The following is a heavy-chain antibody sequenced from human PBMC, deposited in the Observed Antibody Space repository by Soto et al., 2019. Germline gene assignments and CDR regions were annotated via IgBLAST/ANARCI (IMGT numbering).Heavy chain of an antibody. CDR2: ISVYTGNT. CDR3: AKERCTTGNTYTHHFDA. Sequence: QVQLVQSGGEVTKPGASVKVSCKSSGYTFTSYGVSWVRQAPGQGLEWLGWISVYTGNTKQAQKFQDRVTLTTEASTTTAYLELRNLRSDDTAVYYWAKERCTTGNTYTHHFDAWGQGTTVTVSS. CDR1: GYTFTSYG. D-gene: IGHD2-8*01. V-gene: IGHV1-18*04. J-gene: IGHJ6*02.